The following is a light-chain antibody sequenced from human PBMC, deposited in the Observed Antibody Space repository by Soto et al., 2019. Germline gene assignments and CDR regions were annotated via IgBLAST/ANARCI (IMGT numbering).Light chain of an antibody. V-gene: IGKV1-39*01. CDR2: AAS. Sequence: DIQMTQYPSSLSASVGDRVTITCRASQSISSYLNWYQQKPGKAPKLLMYAASSLQSGVPSRFSGSGSGTDFILTISSLQPEDFATYYCQQSYSTPITFGQGTRLEIK. J-gene: IGKJ5*01. CDR3: QQSYSTPIT. CDR1: QSISSY.